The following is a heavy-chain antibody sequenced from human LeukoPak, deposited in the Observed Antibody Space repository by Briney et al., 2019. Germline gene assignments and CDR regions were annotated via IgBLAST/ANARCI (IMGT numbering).Heavy chain of an antibody. CDR1: GFTFSSYW. Sequence: GGSLRLSCAASGFTFSSYWMSWVRQAPGKGLEWVANIKQDGSEKYYVDSVKGRFTISRDNAKNSLYLQMNSLRAEDTAVYYCASRYSSSWYYYYYMDVWGKGTTVTVSS. CDR2: IKQDGSEK. V-gene: IGHV3-7*01. CDR3: ASRYSSSWYYYYYMDV. D-gene: IGHD6-13*01. J-gene: IGHJ6*03.